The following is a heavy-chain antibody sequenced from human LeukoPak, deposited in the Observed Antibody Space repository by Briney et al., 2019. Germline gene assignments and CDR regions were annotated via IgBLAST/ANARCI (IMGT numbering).Heavy chain of an antibody. CDR2: IYYSGST. Sequence: KPSETLSLTCTVSGGSLSRYYWSWIRQPPGKGLEWIGYIYYSGSTNYNPSLKSRVTISVDTSKNQFSLKLSSVTAADTAVYYCAREPPTMVRGVIIRYFDYWGQGTLVTVSS. V-gene: IGHV4-59*01. CDR3: AREPPTMVRGVIIRYFDY. J-gene: IGHJ4*02. D-gene: IGHD3-10*01. CDR1: GGSLSRYY.